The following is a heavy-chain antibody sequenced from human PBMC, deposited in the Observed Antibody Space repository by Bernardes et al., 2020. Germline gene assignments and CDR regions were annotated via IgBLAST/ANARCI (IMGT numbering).Heavy chain of an antibody. V-gene: IGHV4-39*01. Sequence: SETLSLTCTVSGGSISSSSYYWGWIRQPPGKGLEWIGSIYYSGSTYYNPSLKSRVTISVDTSKNQFSLKLSSVTAADTAVYYCARHKGIAARLGFDYWGQGTLVTVSS. CDR3: ARHKGIAARLGFDY. J-gene: IGHJ4*02. CDR2: IYYSGST. CDR1: GGSISSSSYY. D-gene: IGHD6-6*01.